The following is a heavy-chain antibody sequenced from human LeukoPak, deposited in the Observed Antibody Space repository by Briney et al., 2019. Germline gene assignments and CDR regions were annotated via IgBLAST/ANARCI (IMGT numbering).Heavy chain of an antibody. CDR2: ISSSSSYI. Sequence: PGGSLRLSCAASGFTFSSYSMNWVRQAPGKGLEWVSSISSSSSYIYYADSVKGRFTISRDNAKNSLYPQMNSLRAEDTAVYYCARDPYYYGSGSYYNPRRSRFDPWGQGTLVTVSS. J-gene: IGHJ5*02. CDR1: GFTFSSYS. D-gene: IGHD3-10*01. CDR3: ARDPYYYGSGSYYNPRRSRFDP. V-gene: IGHV3-21*01.